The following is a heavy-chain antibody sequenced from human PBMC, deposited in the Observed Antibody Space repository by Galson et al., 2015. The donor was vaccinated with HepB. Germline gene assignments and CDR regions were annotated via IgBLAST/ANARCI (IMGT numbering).Heavy chain of an antibody. V-gene: IGHV3-30*03. CDR2: ILSDGSQT. Sequence: SLRLSCAASGFTFRNYDIYWVRQAPGKGLEWVALILSDGSQTDQSDSVKGRFTISRDNSKNTLSLQMNSLRTEDTAVYYCAFRTKLGVVYWGQGTLVTVSS. J-gene: IGHJ4*02. CDR3: AFRTKLGVVY. D-gene: IGHD7-27*01. CDR1: GFTFRNYD.